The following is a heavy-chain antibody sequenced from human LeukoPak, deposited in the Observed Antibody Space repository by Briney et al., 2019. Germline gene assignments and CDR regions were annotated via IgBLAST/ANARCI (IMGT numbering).Heavy chain of an antibody. CDR1: GYTFTSYD. J-gene: IGHJ6*03. D-gene: IGHD3-3*01. CDR2: MNPNSGNT. CDR3: ARALSGFLEWSPHMDV. Sequence: ASVKVSCKASGYTFTSYDINWVRQATGQGLEWMGWMNPNSGNTGYAQKFQGRVTITRNTSISTAYMELSSLRSEDTAVYYCARALSGFLEWSPHMDVWGKGTTVTVSS. V-gene: IGHV1-8*03.